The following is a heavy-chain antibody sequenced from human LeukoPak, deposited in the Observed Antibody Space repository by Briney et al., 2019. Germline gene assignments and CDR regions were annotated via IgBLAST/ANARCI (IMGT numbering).Heavy chain of an antibody. Sequence: SETLSLTCAVYGGSFSGYYWSWIRQPPGKGLEWIGEINHSGSTNYNPSLKSRVTISVDTSKNQFSLKLSSVTAADTAVYYCAKIPGADPVYTPSQGWFDPWGQGTLVTVSS. V-gene: IGHV4-34*01. J-gene: IGHJ5*02. CDR3: AKIPGADPVYTPSQGWFDP. D-gene: IGHD2-8*01. CDR1: GGSFSGYY. CDR2: INHSGST.